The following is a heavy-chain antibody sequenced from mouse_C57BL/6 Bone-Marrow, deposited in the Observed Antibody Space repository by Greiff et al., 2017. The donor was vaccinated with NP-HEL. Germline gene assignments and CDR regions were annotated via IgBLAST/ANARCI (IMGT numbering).Heavy chain of an antibody. V-gene: IGHV3-6*01. CDR1: GYSITSGYY. Sequence: EVHLVESGPGLVKPSQSLSLTCSVTGYSITSGYYWNWIRQFPGNKLEWMGYISYDGSNNYNPSLKNRISITRDTSKNQFFLKLNSVTTEDTATYYCARARDGYSLGCWGQGTTLTVSS. CDR3: ARARDGYSLGC. D-gene: IGHD2-3*01. CDR2: ISYDGSN. J-gene: IGHJ2*01.